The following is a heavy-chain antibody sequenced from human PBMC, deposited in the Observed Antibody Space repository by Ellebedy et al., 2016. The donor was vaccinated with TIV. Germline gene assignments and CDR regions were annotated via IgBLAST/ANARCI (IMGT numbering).Heavy chain of an antibody. D-gene: IGHD5-18*01. J-gene: IGHJ4*02. CDR1: GYTFTGHY. CDR3: ARGGNIYGPNVGNLLDY. CDR2: INPNTGGT. Sequence: AASVKVSCKASGYTFTGHYMHWVRQAPGQGLEWMGWINPNTGGTNYAQKFQGRVTMTRDTSISTAYMELSRLRSDTTAVYYSARGGNIYGPNVGNLLDYWGQGTLVTVSS. V-gene: IGHV1-2*02.